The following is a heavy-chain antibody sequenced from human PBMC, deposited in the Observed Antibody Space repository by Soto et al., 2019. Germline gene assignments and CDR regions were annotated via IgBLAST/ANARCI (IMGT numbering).Heavy chain of an antibody. CDR1: GGSFSGYF. D-gene: IGHD3-3*02. V-gene: IGHV4-34*01. Sequence: SETLSLTCAVYGGSFSGYFWTWIRQAPGKGLEWIGKINHSGGTNYNSSLKSRVTISVDTSKNQFSLILSSVTAAETAAYYCARDRQYYHFWSGYQNDGHYGMAVGGQGTTVTVSS. J-gene: IGHJ6*02. CDR3: ARDRQYYHFWSGYQNDGHYGMAV. CDR2: INHSGGT.